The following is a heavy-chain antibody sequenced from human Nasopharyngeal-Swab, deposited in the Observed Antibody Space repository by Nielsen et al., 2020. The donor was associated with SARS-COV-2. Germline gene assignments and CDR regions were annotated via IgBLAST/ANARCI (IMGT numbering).Heavy chain of an antibody. CDR2: ISSSGDYI. CDR1: GFTFSIYT. CDR3: VRDTPAMFAY. V-gene: IGHV3-21*01. J-gene: IGHJ4*02. Sequence: GESLKISCAASGFTFSIYTMNWVRQAPGKGLEWVSAISSSGDYIYYAGSVKGRFTISRDNAKNSLYLQMNSLRAEDMAIYYCVRDTPAMFAYWGQGTLVTVSS.